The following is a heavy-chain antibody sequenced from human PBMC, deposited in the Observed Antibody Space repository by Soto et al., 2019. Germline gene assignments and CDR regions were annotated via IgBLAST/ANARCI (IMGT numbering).Heavy chain of an antibody. CDR2: IKQDGSEK. V-gene: IGHV3-7*03. D-gene: IGHD3-10*01. CDR1: GITTSNYW. CDR3: VTGDHADH. Sequence: PGGSLRLSCAASGITTSNYWMGWVRQAPGKGLDWVAAIKQDGSEKYYGDSLRGRFTISRDNAINSLYLQMSSLRAEDTAVYFYVTGDHADHWGQGTLVTVSS. J-gene: IGHJ4*02.